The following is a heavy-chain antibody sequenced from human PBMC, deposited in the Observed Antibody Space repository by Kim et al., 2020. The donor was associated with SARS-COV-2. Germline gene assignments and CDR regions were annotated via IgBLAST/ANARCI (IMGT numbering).Heavy chain of an antibody. V-gene: IGHV3-33*01. Sequence: GGSLRLSCAASGFTLSSGAMHWVRQAPGKGLEWVAVIWYDGSNTFYADSVKGRFTISIDNSKNTLYLQMNSLRAEDTAVYYCARDYKSDYGDFLDYWGQGALVTVSS. CDR2: IWYDGSNT. CDR3: ARDYKSDYGDFLDY. CDR1: GFTLSSGA. D-gene: IGHD4-17*01. J-gene: IGHJ4*02.